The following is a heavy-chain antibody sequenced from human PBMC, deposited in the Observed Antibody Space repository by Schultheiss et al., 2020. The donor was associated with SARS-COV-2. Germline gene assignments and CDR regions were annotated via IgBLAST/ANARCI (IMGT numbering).Heavy chain of an antibody. CDR3: ARHTTYDFWSGYWAGWFDP. V-gene: IGHV5-51*01. CDR2: IYPGDSDT. CDR1: GYSFTSYW. Sequence: GESLKISCKGSGYSFTSYWIGWVRQMPGKGLEWMGIIYPGDSDTRYSPSFQGQVTISADKSISTAYLQWSSLKASDTAMYYCARHTTYDFWSGYWAGWFDPWGQGTLVTVSS. D-gene: IGHD3-3*01. J-gene: IGHJ5*02.